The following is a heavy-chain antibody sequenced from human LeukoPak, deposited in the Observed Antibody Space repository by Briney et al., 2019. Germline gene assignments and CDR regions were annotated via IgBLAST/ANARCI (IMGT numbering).Heavy chain of an antibody. CDR1: GYTFSGYY. CDR2: VNPNSGDT. V-gene: IGHV1-2*02. CDR3: AKSAQYSSAWFTGSFDY. J-gene: IGHJ4*02. Sequence: ASVKVSCKASGYTFSGYYLHWVRQAPGQGLQWVGWVNPNSGDTHYAQMFQGRVTMTRDTSINTAYMELRRVRSDDTAVYYCAKSAQYSSAWFTGSFDYWGQGTLVTVSS. D-gene: IGHD6-13*01.